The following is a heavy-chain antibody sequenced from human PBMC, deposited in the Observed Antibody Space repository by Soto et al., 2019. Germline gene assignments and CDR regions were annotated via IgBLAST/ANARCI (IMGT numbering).Heavy chain of an antibody. Sequence: TLSLTCTFSGGSISSGDYYWSWIRQPPGKGLEWIGYIYYSGSTYYNPSLKSRVTLSVDTSKNQFSLKLSSVTAADTAVYYCARADYYGSGRFKESRAYFDYWGQGTLVTVSS. CDR2: IYYSGST. V-gene: IGHV4-30-4*01. D-gene: IGHD3-10*01. J-gene: IGHJ4*02. CDR1: GGSISSGDYY. CDR3: ARADYYGSGRFKESRAYFDY.